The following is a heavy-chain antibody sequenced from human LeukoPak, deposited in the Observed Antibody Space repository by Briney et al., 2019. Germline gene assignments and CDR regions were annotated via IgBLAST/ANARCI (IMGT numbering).Heavy chain of an antibody. CDR1: GVSISYYY. V-gene: IGHV4-59*01. CDR2: IYYSGST. CDR3: AIGSVESSGLTDGGGH. D-gene: IGHD6-19*01. Sequence: SETLSLTCTVSGVSISYYYWSWIPQPPGKGLEWIGYIYYSGSTNYNPSLKSRVTMSIHTSKTQFSLNVSSVTPAHTPVYYCAIGSVESSGLTDGGGHGGRRTLVSVS. J-gene: IGHJ4*02.